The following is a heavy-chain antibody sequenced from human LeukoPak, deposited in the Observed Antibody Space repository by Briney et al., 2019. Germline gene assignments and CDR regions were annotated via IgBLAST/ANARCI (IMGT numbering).Heavy chain of an antibody. D-gene: IGHD3-16*01. V-gene: IGHV3-23*01. CDR1: GFRFSTYT. CDR3: APIGGWGTYPLDY. CDR2: ISVDGSRV. Sequence: GGSLRLSCTTSGFRFSTYTMSWVRQAPGMGLEWIASISVDGSRVMYADSVLGRFTISRDNSKNTLYLQMSTLRVDDTAVYYCAPIGGWGTYPLDYWGQGPLVTVSS. J-gene: IGHJ4*02.